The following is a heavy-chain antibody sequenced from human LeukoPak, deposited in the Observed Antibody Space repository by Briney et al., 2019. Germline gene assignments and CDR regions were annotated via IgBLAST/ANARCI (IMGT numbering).Heavy chain of an antibody. D-gene: IGHD5-24*01. CDR3: VQVARRDGYKLAPVAEH. Sequence: GGSLRLSCAASGFTFNIYAMSWVRQAPEKGLEWVSAISETSRKTYYADPVKGRFTISRDNSKNTLYLQMNDLRDEDTAVYYCVQVARRDGYKLAPVAEHWGQGTLVTVSS. CDR1: GFTFNIYA. J-gene: IGHJ1*01. CDR2: ISETSRKT. V-gene: IGHV3-23*01.